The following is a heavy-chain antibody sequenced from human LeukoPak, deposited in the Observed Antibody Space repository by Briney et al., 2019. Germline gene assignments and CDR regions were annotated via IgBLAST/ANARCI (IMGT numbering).Heavy chain of an antibody. CDR2: IYYSGST. V-gene: IGHV4-59*01. CDR1: GGSISSYY. J-gene: IGHJ4*02. D-gene: IGHD1-26*01. CDR3: VRANIVGATLDY. Sequence: SETLSLTCTVSGGSISSYYWSWIRQPPGKGLEWIGYIYYSGSTNYNPSLKSRVTISVDTSKNQFSLKLSSVTAADTAVYYCVRANIVGATLDYWGQGTLVTVSS.